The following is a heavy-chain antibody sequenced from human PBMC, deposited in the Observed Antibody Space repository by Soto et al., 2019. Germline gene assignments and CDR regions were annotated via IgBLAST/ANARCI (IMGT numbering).Heavy chain of an antibody. CDR1: GWSFSGYD. CDR3: ARDSRHYDILTYYYYGMDV. D-gene: IGHD3-9*01. Sequence: SETLSLTCAVYGWSFSGYDWSWIRQPPGKGLEWIGEINHSGSTNYNPSLKSRVTISVDTSKNQFSLKLSSVTAADTAVYYCARDSRHYDILTYYYYGMDVWGQGTTVTVSS. V-gene: IGHV4-34*01. CDR2: INHSGST. J-gene: IGHJ6*02.